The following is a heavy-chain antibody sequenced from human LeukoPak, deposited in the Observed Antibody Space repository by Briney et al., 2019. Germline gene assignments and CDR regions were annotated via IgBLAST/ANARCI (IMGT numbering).Heavy chain of an antibody. Sequence: VSVKVSCKASGYTFTSYAMHWVRQAPGQRLEWMGWINAGNGNTKYSQKFQGRVTITRDTSASTAYMELSSLRSEDTAVYYCARGWIAAVGSELDYWGQGTLVTVSS. CDR2: INAGNGNT. D-gene: IGHD6-13*01. CDR3: ARGWIAAVGSELDY. CDR1: GYTFTSYA. J-gene: IGHJ4*02. V-gene: IGHV1-3*01.